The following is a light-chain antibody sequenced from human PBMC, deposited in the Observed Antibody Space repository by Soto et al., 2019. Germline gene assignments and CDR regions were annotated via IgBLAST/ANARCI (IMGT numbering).Light chain of an antibody. CDR2: GAT. CDR3: QQLKSYPLT. J-gene: IGKJ4*01. V-gene: IGKV1-9*01. CDR1: QGIDNY. Sequence: DIQLTQSPSFLSASVGDRVTITCRASQGIDNYLAWYQQKPGKAPQLLIYGATALESGVPSRFGGSGAGTEITLTISSLQPEDFATYYCQQLKSYPLTYGGGTKVEIK.